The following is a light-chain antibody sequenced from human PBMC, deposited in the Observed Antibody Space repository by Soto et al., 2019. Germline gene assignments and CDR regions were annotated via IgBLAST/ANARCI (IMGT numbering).Light chain of an antibody. V-gene: IGKV1-5*01. CDR2: DAS. CDR1: ESVTIW. J-gene: IGKJ1*01. CDR3: EQYDSRSPCT. Sequence: DIPLTQSPSSLSASVGDRVTITCRASESVTIWVAWYQQKPGKAPRLLIYDASTLEGGVPSRFSASGSATEFTLTISSLHLDDFATYDCEQYDSRSPCTFVQGTKVESK.